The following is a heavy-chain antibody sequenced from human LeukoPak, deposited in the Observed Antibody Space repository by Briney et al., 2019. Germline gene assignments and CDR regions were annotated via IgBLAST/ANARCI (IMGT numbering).Heavy chain of an antibody. D-gene: IGHD3-16*02. Sequence: GESLKISCKASGYTFSAYWIGWVRQMPGKGLEWMGIIYPSDSDSRYSPSLQGQVTISVDKSINTTYLQWSSLKASDTAMYYCARQGDSGYVWGTHRSFDYWGQGTLVTVSS. CDR2: IYPSDSDS. CDR1: GYTFSAYW. CDR3: ARQGDSGYVWGTHRSFDY. J-gene: IGHJ4*02. V-gene: IGHV5-51*01.